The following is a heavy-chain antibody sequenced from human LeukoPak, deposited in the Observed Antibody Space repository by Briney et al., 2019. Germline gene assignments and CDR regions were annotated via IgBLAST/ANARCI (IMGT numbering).Heavy chain of an antibody. CDR1: GGSISSYY. D-gene: IGHD3-3*01. Sequence: PSETLSLTCTVSGGSISSYYWSWIRQPAGKGLEWIGRIYTRGSTNYNPSLKSRVTMSVDTSKNQFSLKLSSVTAADTAVYYCARENDYDFWSGTMGYFDYWGQGTLVTVSS. CDR2: IYTRGST. CDR3: ARENDYDFWSGTMGYFDY. V-gene: IGHV4-4*07. J-gene: IGHJ4*02.